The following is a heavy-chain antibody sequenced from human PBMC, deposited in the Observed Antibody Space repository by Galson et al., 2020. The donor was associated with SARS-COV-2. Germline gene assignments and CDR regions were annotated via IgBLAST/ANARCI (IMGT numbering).Heavy chain of an antibody. J-gene: IGHJ5*02. Sequence: TLSLTCTVSGGSISSSSYYWGWIRQPPGKGLEWIGSIYYSGSTYYNPSLKSRVTISVDTSKNQFSLKLSSVTAADTAVYYCATTLTFYDILTGYRLPWFDPWGQGTLVTVSS. CDR3: ATTLTFYDILTGYRLPWFDP. V-gene: IGHV4-39*01. CDR1: GGSISSSSYY. CDR2: IYYSGST. D-gene: IGHD3-9*01.